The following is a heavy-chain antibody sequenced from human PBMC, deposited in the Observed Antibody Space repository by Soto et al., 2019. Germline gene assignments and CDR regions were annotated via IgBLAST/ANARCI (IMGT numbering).Heavy chain of an antibody. Sequence: SETLSLTCTVSGGSISSSSYYWGWIRQPPGKGLEWIGSIYYSGSTYYNPSLKSRVTISVDTSKNQFSLKLSSVTAADTAVYYCARRSYYYGSGSFLYWGQGTLVTVSS. CDR3: ARRSYYYGSGSFLY. CDR1: GGSISSSSYY. V-gene: IGHV4-39*01. CDR2: IYYSGST. J-gene: IGHJ4*02. D-gene: IGHD3-10*01.